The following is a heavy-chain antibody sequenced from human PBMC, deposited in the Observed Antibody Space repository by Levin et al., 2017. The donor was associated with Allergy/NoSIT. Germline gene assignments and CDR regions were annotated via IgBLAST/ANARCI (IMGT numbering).Heavy chain of an antibody. CDR3: ARGQYCGGDCYPDAFDI. D-gene: IGHD2-21*01. CDR1: GFTFSSYG. Sequence: LSLTCAASGFTFSSYGMHWVRQAPGKGLEWVAVIWYDGSNKYYADSVKGRFTISRDNSKNTLYLQMNSLRAEDTAVYYCARGQYCGGDCYPDAFDIWGQGTMVTVSS. CDR2: IWYDGSNK. V-gene: IGHV3-33*01. J-gene: IGHJ3*02.